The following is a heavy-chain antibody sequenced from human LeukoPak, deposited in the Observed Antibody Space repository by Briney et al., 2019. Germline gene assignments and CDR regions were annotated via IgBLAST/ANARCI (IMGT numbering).Heavy chain of an antibody. CDR1: GFTFSSYA. CDR2: ISGSGGST. V-gene: IGHV3-23*01. J-gene: IGHJ5*02. D-gene: IGHD3-9*01. CDR3: AREDYVILTGYYNGWFDP. Sequence: GGSLRLSCAASGFTFSSYAMSWVRQAPGEGLEWVSAISGSGGSTYYADSVKGRFTISRDNAKNSLYLQMNSLRAEDTAVYYCAREDYVILTGYYNGWFDPWGQGTLVTVSS.